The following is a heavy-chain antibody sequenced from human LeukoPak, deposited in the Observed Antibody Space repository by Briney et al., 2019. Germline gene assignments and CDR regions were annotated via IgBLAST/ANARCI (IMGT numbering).Heavy chain of an antibody. CDR3: AGDSTYYYDSSGYYHYYYGMDV. CDR1: GFTFSSYA. Sequence: GGSLRLSCAASGFTFSSYAMSWVRQAPGKGLEWVSAISGSGGSTYYADSVRGRFTISRDNSKNTLYLQMNSLRAEDTAVYYCAGDSTYYYDSSGYYHYYYGMDVWGQGTTVTVSS. V-gene: IGHV3-23*01. D-gene: IGHD3-22*01. CDR2: ISGSGGST. J-gene: IGHJ6*02.